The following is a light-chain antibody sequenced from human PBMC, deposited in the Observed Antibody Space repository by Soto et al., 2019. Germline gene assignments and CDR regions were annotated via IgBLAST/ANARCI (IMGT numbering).Light chain of an antibody. V-gene: IGKV1-5*03. Sequence: DIQMTQSPSTLSASVGDRVTITCRASQSISSLLAWYQQKPGKAPKLLIYKASSLASGVPSRFRGSGSGTDFTLTISRLQPDDSATYYCQQYNCPWTFGQGTKVEIK. J-gene: IGKJ1*01. CDR2: KAS. CDR3: QQYNCPWT. CDR1: QSISSL.